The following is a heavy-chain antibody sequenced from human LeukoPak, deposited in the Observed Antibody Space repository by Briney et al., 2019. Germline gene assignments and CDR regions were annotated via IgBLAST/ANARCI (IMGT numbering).Heavy chain of an antibody. J-gene: IGHJ4*02. CDR1: GGSISNYY. CDR2: IYYSGSA. Sequence: SETLSLTCSVSGGSISNYYWSWIRQPPGKGLEWIGHIYYSGSANYNPSLKSRVPISVHTPKNRFSLKLSSVTAADTAVYYCATEGDGSGYFYYWGQGTLVTVSS. V-gene: IGHV4-59*12. D-gene: IGHD3-22*01. CDR3: ATEGDGSGYFYY.